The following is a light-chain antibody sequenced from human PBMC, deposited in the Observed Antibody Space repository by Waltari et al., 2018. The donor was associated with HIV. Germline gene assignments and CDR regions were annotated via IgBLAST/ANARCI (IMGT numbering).Light chain of an antibody. CDR1: SSDVGGYNY. V-gene: IGLV2-11*01. CDR3: CSYAGSYTFG. CDR2: DVS. J-gene: IGLJ3*02. Sequence: QSALTKPRSVSGSPGQSVTISCTGTSSDVGGYNYVSWYQQHPGKAPKLMIYDVSKRPSGVPDRFSGSKSGNTASLTISGLQAEDEADYYCCSYAGSYTFGFGGGTKLTVL.